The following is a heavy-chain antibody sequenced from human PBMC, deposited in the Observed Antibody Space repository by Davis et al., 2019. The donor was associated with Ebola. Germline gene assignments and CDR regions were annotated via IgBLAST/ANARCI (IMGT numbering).Heavy chain of an antibody. V-gene: IGHV3-30*02. D-gene: IGHD6-6*01. CDR2: IRYDGSNK. CDR1: GFTFSSYG. CDR3: AKDTNFYSSSPGGTYFDL. J-gene: IGHJ2*01. Sequence: PGGSLRLSCAASGFTFSSYGMHWVRQAPGKGLEWVAFIRYDGSNKYYADSVKGRFTISRDNSKNTLYLQMNSLRAEDTAVYYCAKDTNFYSSSPGGTYFDLWGRGTLVTVSS.